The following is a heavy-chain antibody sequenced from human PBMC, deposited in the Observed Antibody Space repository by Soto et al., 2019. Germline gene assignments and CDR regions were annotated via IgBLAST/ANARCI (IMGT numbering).Heavy chain of an antibody. CDR3: TTAMPLGYDILTGYYNGDY. CDR1: GFTFSSYA. CDR2: IKSKTDGGTT. J-gene: IGHJ4*02. Sequence: LRLSCAASGFTFSSYAMSWVRQAPGKGLEWVGRIKSKTDGGTTDYAAPVKGRFTISRDDSKNTLYLQMNSLKTEDTAVYYCTTAMPLGYDILTGYYNGDYWGQGTLVTVSS. D-gene: IGHD3-9*01. V-gene: IGHV3-15*01.